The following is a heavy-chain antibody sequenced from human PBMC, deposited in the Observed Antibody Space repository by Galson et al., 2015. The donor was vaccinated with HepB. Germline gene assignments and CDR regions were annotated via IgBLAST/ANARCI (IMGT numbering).Heavy chain of an antibody. D-gene: IGHD3-9*01. CDR3: AIGYDVLAPFDY. Sequence: SVKVSCKASGYSFNTFYMHWVRQAPGQGLEWMGIINPSGGSTSYAQGFQGRVTMTRDTSTSTVYMELNSLRSEDTAVYYCAIGYDVLAPFDYWGQGTLVTVSS. CDR2: INPSGGST. V-gene: IGHV1-46*03. CDR1: GYSFNTFY. J-gene: IGHJ4*02.